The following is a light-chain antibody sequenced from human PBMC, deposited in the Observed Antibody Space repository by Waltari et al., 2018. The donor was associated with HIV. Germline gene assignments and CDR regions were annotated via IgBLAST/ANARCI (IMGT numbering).Light chain of an antibody. CDR3: QHRGDWYT. CDR1: QSLSNY. J-gene: IGKJ2*01. Sequence: EIVLSQSPASLSLSPGERATLSCRASQSLSNYLAWYQQKPGQAPRLLIYDASTRVTGITARFRGSGSGTDFTLTISSLDPGDFAIYYCQHRGDWYTFGQGTKLEI. V-gene: IGKV3-11*01. CDR2: DAS.